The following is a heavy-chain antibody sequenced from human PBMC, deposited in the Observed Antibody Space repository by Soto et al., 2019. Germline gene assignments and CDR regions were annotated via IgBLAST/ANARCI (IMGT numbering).Heavy chain of an antibody. D-gene: IGHD3-10*01. CDR2: IMPTVDSA. Sequence: QVQLVQSGAEVKTPGSSVKVSCKASGGTLSDYAIIWVRQAPGQGLEWMGGIMPTVDSANYAQNFQGSLTISAEESTSTANLELSSLRSDDTAVYYCAVAAVREIMAQESSGMAVWGQGATVIVSS. CDR3: AVAAVREIMAQESSGMAV. J-gene: IGHJ6*02. V-gene: IGHV1-69*01. CDR1: GGTLSDYA.